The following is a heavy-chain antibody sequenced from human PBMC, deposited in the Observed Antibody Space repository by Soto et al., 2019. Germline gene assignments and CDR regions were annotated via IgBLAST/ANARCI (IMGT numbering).Heavy chain of an antibody. J-gene: IGHJ4*02. D-gene: IGHD2-15*01. CDR3: AREFGNTILPLDY. CDR2: SRSKANNYAT. V-gene: IGHV3-73*01. CDR1: GFTFSGSS. Sequence: GGSLRLSCAASGFTFSGSSMHWVRQASGKGLEWVARSRSKANNYATTYAASVKGRFTISRDNAKNTVSLEMSSLRDEDTAVYYCAREFGNTILPLDYWGQGTLVTVSS.